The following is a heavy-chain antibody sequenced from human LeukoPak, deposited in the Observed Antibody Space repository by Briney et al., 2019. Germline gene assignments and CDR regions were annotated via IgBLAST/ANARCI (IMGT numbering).Heavy chain of an antibody. V-gene: IGHV4-34*01. CDR3: ASVRAVAGTSERYFRSSGVS. D-gene: IGHD6-19*01. J-gene: IGHJ4*02. CDR2: INHSGST. Sequence: SETLSLTCAVYGGSFSGYYWSWIRQPPGKGPEWIGEINHSGSTNYNPSLKSRVTISVDTSKNQFSLKLSSVTAADTAVYYCASVRAVAGTSERYFRSSGVSWGQGTLVTVSS. CDR1: GGSFSGYY.